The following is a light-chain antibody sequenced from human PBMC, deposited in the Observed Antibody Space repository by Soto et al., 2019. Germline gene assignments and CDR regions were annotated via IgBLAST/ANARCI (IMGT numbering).Light chain of an antibody. CDR2: GAS. V-gene: IGKV3-20*01. CDR3: QQYGTSPPEYT. Sequence: EIVLTQSPGTLSLSPGERATLSCRASQSVSASFLAWYQQTPGQAPRLLIYGASSRATGIPDRFSGGGSETDFTLTISRLEAEDFAVYYCQQYGTSPPEYTFGQGTELEIK. CDR1: QSVSASF. J-gene: IGKJ2*01.